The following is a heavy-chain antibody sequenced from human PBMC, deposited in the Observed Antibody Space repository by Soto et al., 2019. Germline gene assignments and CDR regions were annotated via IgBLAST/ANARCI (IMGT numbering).Heavy chain of an antibody. CDR2: IYYSGST. J-gene: IGHJ4*02. CDR3: ARAYISGYYHFDY. Sequence: PSETLSLTCTVSGGSISSYYWSWIRQPPGKGLEWIGYIYYSGSTNYNPSLKSRVTISVDTSKNQFSLKLSSVTAADTAVYYCARAYISGYYHFDYWGQGTLVTVSS. D-gene: IGHD3-22*01. CDR1: GGSISSYY. V-gene: IGHV4-59*01.